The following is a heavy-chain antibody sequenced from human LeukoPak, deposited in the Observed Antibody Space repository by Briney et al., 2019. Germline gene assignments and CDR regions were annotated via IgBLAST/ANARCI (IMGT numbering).Heavy chain of an antibody. D-gene: IGHD1-14*01. CDR3: ARTRPGSYFDD. Sequence: GGSLRLSCAASGFSFSTFSMSWVRQAPGKGLEWISYISSTTSSTSYAESVKGRFTTSRDNANNSLYLQMNSLRDEDTAVYYCARTRPGSYFDDGGQGTLVSAS. CDR1: GFSFSTFS. J-gene: IGHJ4*02. CDR2: ISSTTSST. V-gene: IGHV3-48*02.